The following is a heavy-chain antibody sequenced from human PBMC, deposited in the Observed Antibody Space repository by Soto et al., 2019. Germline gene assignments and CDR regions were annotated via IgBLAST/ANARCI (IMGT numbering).Heavy chain of an antibody. CDR1: GGSIISSSDY. CDR3: ARLRYSGYLSYFDS. V-gene: IGHV4-39*01. CDR2: IYYSGST. J-gene: IGHJ4*02. D-gene: IGHD5-12*01. Sequence: SETLSLTCTVSGGSIISSSDYCGWIRQPLGQGLEWIGSIYYSGSTYYNPSLQSRVTISVDTSKNQFSLKRSSVTAADTAGYYCARLRYSGYLSYFDSWGQGNLLTVSS.